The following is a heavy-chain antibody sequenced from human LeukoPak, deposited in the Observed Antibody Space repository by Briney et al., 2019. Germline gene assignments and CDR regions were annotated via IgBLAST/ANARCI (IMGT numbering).Heavy chain of an antibody. CDR1: GFAFRNYG. CDR2: ISYDETRK. CDR3: ARDRGGAYDFWSGYYTGYFDY. V-gene: IGHV3-30*03. D-gene: IGHD3-3*01. J-gene: IGHJ4*02. Sequence: PGGSLRLSCIASGFAFRNYGMHWVRQAPGKGLEWVAVISYDETRKYYVDSVKGRFTISRDNSKNTVYLQMNSLRAEDTAVYFCARDRGGAYDFWSGYYTGYFDYWGQGTLVTVSS.